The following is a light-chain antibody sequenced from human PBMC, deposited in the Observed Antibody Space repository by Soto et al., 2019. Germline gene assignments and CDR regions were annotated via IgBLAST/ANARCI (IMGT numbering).Light chain of an antibody. J-gene: IGLJ1*01. CDR2: RNN. V-gene: IGLV1-47*01. CDR3: AAWDDSLSGPGV. CDR1: SSNIGSNY. Sequence: QSVLTQPPSASGTPGQRVTISCSGSSSNIGSNYVYWYQQLPGTAPKLLIYRNNQRPSGVPDRFSGSKSGTSASLAISGLRSEDEADYCCAAWDDSLSGPGVLGTGTKVTVL.